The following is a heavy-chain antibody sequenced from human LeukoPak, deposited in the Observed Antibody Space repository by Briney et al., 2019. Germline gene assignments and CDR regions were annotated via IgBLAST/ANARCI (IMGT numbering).Heavy chain of an antibody. Sequence: SETLSLTCTVSGGSISSGGYYWNWIRQHPGKGLEWIGYIFYSGSAYYSPSLQSRVSISLDTSKNQFSLKLSSVTAADTAVYYCARFDYSNGAYWGQGTLVTVSS. J-gene: IGHJ4*02. D-gene: IGHD4-11*01. CDR3: ARFDYSNGAY. CDR1: GGSISSGGYY. CDR2: IFYSGSA. V-gene: IGHV4-31*03.